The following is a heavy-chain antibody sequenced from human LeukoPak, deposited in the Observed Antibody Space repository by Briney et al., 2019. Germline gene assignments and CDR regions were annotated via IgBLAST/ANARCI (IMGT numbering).Heavy chain of an antibody. CDR1: SGSISGYY. D-gene: IGHD6-13*01. CDR3: VRRQEQLAYDY. J-gene: IGHJ4*02. Sequence: SETLSLTCTVSSGSISGYYWSWIRQPPGKGLEWLGYIYYSGSTNYNPSLKSRVTISVDTSKNQFSLKLGSVTAADTAVYYCVRRQEQLAYDYWGQGTLVTVSS. V-gene: IGHV4-59*08. CDR2: IYYSGST.